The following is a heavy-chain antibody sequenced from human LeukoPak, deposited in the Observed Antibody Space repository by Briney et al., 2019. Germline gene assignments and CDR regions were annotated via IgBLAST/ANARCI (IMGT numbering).Heavy chain of an antibody. CDR2: INPNSGGT. CDR3: ARALHPAGLDI. J-gene: IGHJ3*02. Sequence: GASVKVSCKASGYTLTAYYIHWVRQAPGHGREWMGWINPNSGGTNYAQNFQGRVTMTRDTSISTHYMDLSRLRSDDTAVYYCARALHPAGLDIWGQGTMVTVSS. CDR1: GYTLTAYY. V-gene: IGHV1-2*02.